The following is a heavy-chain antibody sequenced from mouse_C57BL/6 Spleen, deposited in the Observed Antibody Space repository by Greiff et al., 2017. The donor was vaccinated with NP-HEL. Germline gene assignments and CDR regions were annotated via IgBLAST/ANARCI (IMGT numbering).Heavy chain of an antibody. CDR1: GYAFSSSW. J-gene: IGHJ4*01. Sequence: QVQLQQSGPELVKPGASVKISCKASGYAFSSSWMNWVKQRPGKGLEWIGRIYPGDGDTNYNGKFKGKATLTADKSSSTAYMQLSSLTSEDSAVYFCARNYYGSRTGYAMDYWGQGTSVTVSS. CDR3: ARNYYGSRTGYAMDY. V-gene: IGHV1-82*01. CDR2: IYPGDGDT. D-gene: IGHD1-1*01.